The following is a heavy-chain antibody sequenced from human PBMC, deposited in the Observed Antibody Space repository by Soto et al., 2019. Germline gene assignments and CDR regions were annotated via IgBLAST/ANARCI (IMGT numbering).Heavy chain of an antibody. Sequence: SETLSLTCTVSGGSISSGGYYWSWIRQHPGKGLEWIGYIYYSGSTYYNPSLKSRVTISVDTSKNQFSLKLSSVTAADTAVYYCARESFGYCSGGSCSGSIDYWGQGTLVTVSS. CDR2: IYYSGST. V-gene: IGHV4-30-4*08. J-gene: IGHJ4*02. D-gene: IGHD2-15*01. CDR1: GGSISSGGYY. CDR3: ARESFGYCSGGSCSGSIDY.